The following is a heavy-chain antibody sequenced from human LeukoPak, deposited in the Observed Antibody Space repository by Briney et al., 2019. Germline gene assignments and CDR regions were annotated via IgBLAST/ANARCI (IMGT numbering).Heavy chain of an antibody. V-gene: IGHV4-4*02. D-gene: IGHD4-23*01. J-gene: IGHJ4*02. CDR2: IYHGGTT. Sequence: PSETLSLTCAVSGGSITSSHWWSWARQPPGKGLEWIGEIYHGGTTNYNPSLRNRVTMSVDKSKNQFYLKVSSVTAADTAVYYCATYLYGGDYGSYYFDYWGQGTLVTVSP. CDR1: GGSITSSHW. CDR3: ATYLYGGDYGSYYFDY.